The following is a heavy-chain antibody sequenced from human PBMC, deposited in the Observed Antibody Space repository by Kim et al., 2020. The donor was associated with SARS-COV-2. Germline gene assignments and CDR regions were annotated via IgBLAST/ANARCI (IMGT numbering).Heavy chain of an antibody. CDR3: AKDGDPYGSGSPLTK. CDR1: GFTFSSYA. V-gene: IGHV3-23*01. CDR2: ISGSGGST. J-gene: IGHJ4*02. Sequence: GGSLRLSCAVSGFTFSSYAMSWVRQAPGKGLEWVSAISGSGGSTYYADSVKGRFTISRDNSKNTLYLQMNSLRAEDTAVYYCAKDGDPYGSGSPLTKWGQGTLVTVSS. D-gene: IGHD3-10*01.